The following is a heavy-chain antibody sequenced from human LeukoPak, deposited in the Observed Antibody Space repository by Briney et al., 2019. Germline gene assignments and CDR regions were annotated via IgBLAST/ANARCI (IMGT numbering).Heavy chain of an antibody. Sequence: SETLSLTCAVYGGSFSGYYWSWIRQPPGKGLEWIGEINHSGSTNYNPSLKSRVTISVDTSKNQSSLKLSSVTAADTAVYYCARWGIAAAGTYHYYYYGMDVWGQGTTVTVSS. CDR1: GGSFSGYY. CDR3: ARWGIAAAGTYHYYYYGMDV. CDR2: INHSGST. V-gene: IGHV4-34*01. D-gene: IGHD6-13*01. J-gene: IGHJ6*02.